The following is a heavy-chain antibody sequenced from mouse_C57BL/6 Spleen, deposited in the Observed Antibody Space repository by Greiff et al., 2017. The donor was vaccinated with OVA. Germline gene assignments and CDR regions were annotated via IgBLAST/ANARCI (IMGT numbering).Heavy chain of an antibody. Sequence: EVQVVESGEGLVKPGGSLKLSCAASGFTFSSYAMSWVRQTPEKRLEWVAYISSGGDYIYYADTVKGRFTISRDHARNTLYLQMSSLKSEDTAMYYCTRVESDYDGYYFDYWGQGTTLTVSS. CDR3: TRVESDYDGYYFDY. CDR2: ISSGGDYI. CDR1: GFTFSSYA. V-gene: IGHV5-9-1*02. J-gene: IGHJ2*01. D-gene: IGHD2-4*01.